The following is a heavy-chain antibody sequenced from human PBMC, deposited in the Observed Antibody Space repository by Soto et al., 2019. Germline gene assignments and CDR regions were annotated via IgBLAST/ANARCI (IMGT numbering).Heavy chain of an antibody. CDR2: IYYSGST. V-gene: IGHV4-31*03. CDR3: AASSQGAIVVVTASYFEY. D-gene: IGHD2-21*02. CDR1: GGSISSGGYY. Sequence: PSETLSLTCTVSGGSISSGGYYWSWIRQHPGKGLEWIGYIYYSGSTYYNPSLKSRVTISVDTSKNQFSLKLSSVTAADTAVYYCAASSQGAIVVVTASYFEYWGQGTLVTVSS. J-gene: IGHJ4*02.